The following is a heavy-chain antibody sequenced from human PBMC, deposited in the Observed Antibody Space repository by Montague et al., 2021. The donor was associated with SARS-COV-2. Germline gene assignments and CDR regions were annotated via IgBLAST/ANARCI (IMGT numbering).Heavy chain of an antibody. D-gene: IGHD2/OR15-2a*01. Sequence: SRSLSCAASGFTFSSYAMHWVRQAPGKGLEWVAVISYDGSNKYYADSVKGRFTISRDNSKNTPYLQMNSLRAEDTAVYYCARVLGGYYGMDVWGQGTTVTVSS. CDR1: GFTFSSYA. CDR2: ISYDGSNK. V-gene: IGHV3-30-3*01. CDR3: ARVLGGYYGMDV. J-gene: IGHJ6*02.